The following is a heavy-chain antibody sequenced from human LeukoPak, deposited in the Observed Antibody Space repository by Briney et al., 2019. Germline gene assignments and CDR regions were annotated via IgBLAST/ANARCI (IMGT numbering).Heavy chain of an antibody. CDR1: GFTFSSYW. Sequence: GGSLRLSCAASGFTFSSYWMSWVRQAPGKGLEWVANIKQDGSEKYYVDSVKGRFTISRDNAKNSLYLQMNSLRAEDTAVYYCARDRYSSSLGLFDYWGQGTLATVSS. CDR3: ARDRYSSSLGLFDY. D-gene: IGHD6-19*01. V-gene: IGHV3-7*01. CDR2: IKQDGSEK. J-gene: IGHJ4*02.